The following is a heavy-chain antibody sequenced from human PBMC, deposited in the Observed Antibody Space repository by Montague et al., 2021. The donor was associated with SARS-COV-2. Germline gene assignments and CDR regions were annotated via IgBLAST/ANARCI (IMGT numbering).Heavy chain of an antibody. Sequence: SETLSLTCTVSGGSITRNYYWGWIRQPPGKGLEWVGNIYYSGTTXXNPSLESRVTISVDAFKNQFSLNLTSVTAADTAVYYCARPLVRGVPKAFDTWGQGALVIVSS. CDR3: ARPLVRGVPKAFDT. J-gene: IGHJ3*02. CDR2: IYYSGTT. V-gene: IGHV4-39*01. CDR1: GGSITRNYY. D-gene: IGHD3-10*01.